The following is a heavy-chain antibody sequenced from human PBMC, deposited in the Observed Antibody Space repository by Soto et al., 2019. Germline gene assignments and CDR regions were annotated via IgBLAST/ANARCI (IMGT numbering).Heavy chain of an antibody. Sequence: ASVKVSCKASGYTFTSYGISWVRQAPGQGLEWMGWISAYNGNTNYAQKLQGRVTMTTDTSTSTAYMELRSLRSDDTAVYYCARTYYDFWSGHSRNWFDPWRQGTLVTVSS. CDR3: ARTYYDFWSGHSRNWFDP. J-gene: IGHJ5*02. CDR2: ISAYNGNT. CDR1: GYTFTSYG. D-gene: IGHD3-3*01. V-gene: IGHV1-18*01.